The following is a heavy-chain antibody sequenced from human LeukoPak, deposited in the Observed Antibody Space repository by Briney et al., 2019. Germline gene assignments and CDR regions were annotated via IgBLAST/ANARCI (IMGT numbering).Heavy chain of an antibody. J-gene: IGHJ4*02. CDR3: ARKGGYYYDSSGYLDY. V-gene: IGHV4-39*01. D-gene: IGHD3-22*01. CDR1: GGSISSYY. CDR2: IYYSGST. Sequence: SETLSLTCTVSGGSISSYYWGWIRQPPGKGLEWIGSIYYSGSTYYNPSLKSRVTISVDTSKNQFSLKLSSVTAADTAVYYCARKGGYYYDSSGYLDYWGQGTLVTVSS.